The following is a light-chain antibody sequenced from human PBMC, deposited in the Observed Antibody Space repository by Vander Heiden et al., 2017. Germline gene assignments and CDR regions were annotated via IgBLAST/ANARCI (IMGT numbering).Light chain of an antibody. CDR3: MQNTQVPT. Sequence: DIVLRATPLCSPVTLGQSATIPRRSRQSLVHSDGNTYASWRQQRPGQPPILLIYKISNRLSGVPDRCSGSGAGTDFTLKIRRVEAEDVGVYYCMQNTQVPTFGQGTKVEIK. CDR1: QSLVHSDGNTY. J-gene: IGKJ1*01. V-gene: IGKV2-24*01. CDR2: KIS.